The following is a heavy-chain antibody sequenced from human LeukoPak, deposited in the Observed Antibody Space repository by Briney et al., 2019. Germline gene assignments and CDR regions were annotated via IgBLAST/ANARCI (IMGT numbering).Heavy chain of an antibody. Sequence: ASVKVSCKASGYTFTSYDINWVRQATGQGLEWMGWMNPNSGNTGYAQKFQGGVTMTRNTSISTAYMELSSLRSEDTAVYYCARKSPVLLWFGEKDGMDVWGQGTTVTVSS. CDR3: ARKSPVLLWFGEKDGMDV. J-gene: IGHJ6*02. V-gene: IGHV1-8*01. D-gene: IGHD3-10*01. CDR2: MNPNSGNT. CDR1: GYTFTSYD.